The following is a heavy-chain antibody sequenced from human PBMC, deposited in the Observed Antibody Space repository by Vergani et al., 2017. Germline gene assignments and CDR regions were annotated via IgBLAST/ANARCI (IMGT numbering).Heavy chain of an antibody. J-gene: IGHJ4*02. D-gene: IGHD3-22*01. Sequence: QVQLVQSGAEVKKPGASVKVSCKASGSTFTGYYMHWVRQAPGQGLEWMGWINPNSGGTNYAQKFQGWVTMTRDTSISTAYMELSRLRSDDTAVYYCARGVYYDSSGYYYFDYWGQGTLVTVSS. V-gene: IGHV1-2*04. CDR3: ARGVYYDSSGYYYFDY. CDR2: INPNSGGT. CDR1: GSTFTGYY.